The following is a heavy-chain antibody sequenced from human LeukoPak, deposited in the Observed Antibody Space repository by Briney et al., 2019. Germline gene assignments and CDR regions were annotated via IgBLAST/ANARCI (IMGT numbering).Heavy chain of an antibody. J-gene: IGHJ5*02. V-gene: IGHV1-2*02. CDR3: ARDNQEDSAVSIGYDGGWFDP. D-gene: IGHD3-3*01. Sequence: ASVKVSCKASGDTLTALYIHWVRQAPGQGLEGIGWINAKSGATSYAQKFQDRVTMTRDTSTNATFMELTRLTPDDTAMFYCARDNQEDSAVSIGYDGGWFDPWGQGTLVTVSS. CDR1: GDTLTALY. CDR2: INAKSGAT.